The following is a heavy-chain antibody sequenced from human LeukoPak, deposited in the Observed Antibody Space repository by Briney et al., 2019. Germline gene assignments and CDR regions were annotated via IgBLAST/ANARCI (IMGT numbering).Heavy chain of an antibody. CDR3: ATLVDTAMDFIDY. CDR2: IIPIFGTA. D-gene: IGHD5-18*01. J-gene: IGHJ4*02. Sequence: SVKVSCKASGGTFSSYAISWVRQAPGQGLEWMGGIIPIFGTANYAQKFQGRVTITADKSMSTAYMELSSLRSEDTAVYYCATLVDTAMDFIDYWGQGTLVTVSS. CDR1: GGTFSSYA. V-gene: IGHV1-69*06.